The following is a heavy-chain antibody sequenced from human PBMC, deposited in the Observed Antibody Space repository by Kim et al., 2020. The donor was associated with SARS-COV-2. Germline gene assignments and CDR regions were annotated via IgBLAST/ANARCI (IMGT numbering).Heavy chain of an antibody. Sequence: GSLRLSCAASGFSFNNFYMIWVRQAPGRGLEWVSSISSSSNNIYYAGSLKGRFTISRDNAQNSLFLQMHSLRVEDTAVYYCARDRDGYGSFDSWGQGTLITVSS. CDR1: GFSFNNFY. D-gene: IGHD3-10*01. J-gene: IGHJ4*02. V-gene: IGHV3-21*01. CDR2: ISSSSNNI. CDR3: ARDRDGYGSFDS.